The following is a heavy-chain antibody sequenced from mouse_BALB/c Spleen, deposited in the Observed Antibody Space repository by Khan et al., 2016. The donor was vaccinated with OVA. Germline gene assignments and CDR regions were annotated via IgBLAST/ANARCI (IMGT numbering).Heavy chain of an antibody. Sequence: VELVESGPGLVQPSQSLSITCTVSGFSLTTYGVHWVRQSPGKGLEWLGVIWSGGGTDYNAAFISSLNISKDNSKSQAFFKLNSLQANDKAIYYWARNYDYEEGLAYWGQGTLVTVSA. CDR2: IWSGGGT. CDR3: ARNYDYEEGLAY. V-gene: IGHV2-2*02. D-gene: IGHD2-4*01. J-gene: IGHJ3*01. CDR1: GFSLTTYG.